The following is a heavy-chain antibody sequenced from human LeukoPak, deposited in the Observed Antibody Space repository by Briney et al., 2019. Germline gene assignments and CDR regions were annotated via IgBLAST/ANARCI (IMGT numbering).Heavy chain of an antibody. Sequence: GGSLRLSCAASGFTFSSYWMSWVRQAPGKGLERVANIKQDGSEKYYVDSVKGRFTISRDNAKNSLYLQMNSLRAEDTAVYYCARDQSRIDSSYDYWGQGTLVTVSS. J-gene: IGHJ4*02. D-gene: IGHD3-22*01. CDR1: GFTFSSYW. V-gene: IGHV3-7*01. CDR2: IKQDGSEK. CDR3: ARDQSRIDSSYDY.